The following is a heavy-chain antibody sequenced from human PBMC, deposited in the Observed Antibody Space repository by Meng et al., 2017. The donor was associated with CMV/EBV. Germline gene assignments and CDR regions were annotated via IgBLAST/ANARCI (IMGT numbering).Heavy chain of an antibody. CDR2: ISSSSSYI. Sequence: GGSLRLSCAVSGFTFSSYSMNWVRQAPGKGLEWVSSISSSSSYIYYADSVKGRFTISRDNAKNSLYLQMNSLRAEDTAVYYCARYPFGSHVYDSSGYGMDVWGQGTTVTVSS. CDR1: GFTFSSYS. D-gene: IGHD3-22*01. V-gene: IGHV3-21*01. CDR3: ARYPFGSHVYDSSGYGMDV. J-gene: IGHJ6*02.